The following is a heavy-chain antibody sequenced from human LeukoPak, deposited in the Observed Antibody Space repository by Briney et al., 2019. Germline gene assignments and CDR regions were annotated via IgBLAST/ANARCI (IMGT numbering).Heavy chain of an antibody. V-gene: IGHV4-59*08. Sequence: SETLSLTCTVSGGSISSYYWSWIRQPPGKGLEWIGYIYYSGSTNYNPSLKSRVTISVDTSKNQVSLKLSSVTAADTAVYYCASNVAGSSFDYWGQGTLVTVSS. J-gene: IGHJ4*02. CDR3: ASNVAGSSFDY. CDR2: IYYSGST. CDR1: GGSISSYY. D-gene: IGHD6-19*01.